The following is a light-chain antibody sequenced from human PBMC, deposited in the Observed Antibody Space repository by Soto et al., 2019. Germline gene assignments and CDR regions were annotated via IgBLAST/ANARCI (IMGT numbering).Light chain of an antibody. CDR3: CSYAGSSTFPYV. CDR2: EGS. V-gene: IGLV2-23*03. CDR1: SSDVGSYNL. Sequence: QSVLTQPASVSGSPGQSITISCTGTSSDVGSYNLVSWYQQHPGKAPKLMIYEGSKRPSGVSNRFSGSKSGNTASLTISGLQAEDEADYYCCSYAGSSTFPYVFGTGTKLIVL. J-gene: IGLJ1*01.